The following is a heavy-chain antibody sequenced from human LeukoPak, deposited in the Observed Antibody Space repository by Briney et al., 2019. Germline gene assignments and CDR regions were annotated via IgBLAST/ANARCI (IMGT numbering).Heavy chain of an antibody. J-gene: IGHJ4*02. D-gene: IGHD3-10*01. CDR3: ARGPMVLWFGELQYYFDY. Sequence: SETLSLTCAVYGGSFSGYYWSWIRQPPGKGLEWIGEINHSGSTNYNPSLKSRVTISVDTSKNQFSLKLSSVTAADTAVYYCARGPMVLWFGELQYYFDYWGQGTLVTVSS. V-gene: IGHV4-34*01. CDR1: GGSFSGYY. CDR2: INHSGST.